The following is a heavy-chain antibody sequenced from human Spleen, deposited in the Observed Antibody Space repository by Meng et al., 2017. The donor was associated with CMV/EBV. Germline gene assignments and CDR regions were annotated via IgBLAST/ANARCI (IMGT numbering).Heavy chain of an antibody. J-gene: IGHJ3*02. CDR3: ARGVVPADDAFDI. V-gene: IGHV1-8*02. CDR2: MNPNSGNT. Sequence: ASVKVSCKTFGYTFTNYGINWVRQATGQGLEWMGWMNPNSGNTGYAQKFQGRVTMTRNTSISTAYMELSSLRSEDTAVYYCARGVVPADDAFDIWGQGTMVTVSS. CDR1: GYTFTNYG. D-gene: IGHD2-2*01.